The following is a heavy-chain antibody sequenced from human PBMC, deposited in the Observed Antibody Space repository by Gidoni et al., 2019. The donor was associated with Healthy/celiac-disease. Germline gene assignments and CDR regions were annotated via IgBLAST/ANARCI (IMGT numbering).Heavy chain of an antibody. CDR2: ISGSGGST. Sequence: EVQLLESGGGLVQPGGSLRHACAASGSTFSSYAMSWVRQAPGKWLELLSAISGSGGSTYDADSVKGRFTISRDNSKNTLYLQMNSLRAEDTAVYYCAKALPAARGFDYWGQGTLVTVSS. CDR1: GSTFSSYA. D-gene: IGHD2-2*01. V-gene: IGHV3-23*01. CDR3: AKALPAARGFDY. J-gene: IGHJ4*02.